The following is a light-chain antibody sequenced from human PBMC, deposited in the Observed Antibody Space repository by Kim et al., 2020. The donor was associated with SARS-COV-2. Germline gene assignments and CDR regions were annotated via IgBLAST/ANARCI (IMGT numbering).Light chain of an antibody. CDR2: GAF. CDR1: QSVGKS. J-gene: IGKJ2*01. CDR3: QQYSKWPYT. V-gene: IGKV3-15*01. Sequence: SVPPGERATLSCRASQSVGKSLAWYQQIRGRAPRLLMYGAFTRATGVPARFSGSGSGTDFTLTISSLQSEDFAVYFCQQYSKWPYTFGKGTKLEI.